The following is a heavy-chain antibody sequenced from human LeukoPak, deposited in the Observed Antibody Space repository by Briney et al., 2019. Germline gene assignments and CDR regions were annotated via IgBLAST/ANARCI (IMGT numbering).Heavy chain of an antibody. CDR1: GGSISSYY. Sequence: SETLSLTCTVSGGSISSYYWSWIRQPPGKGLEWIGDIYYSGSTNYNPSLKRRVTISVDTSKNQFSLKVTSVTAADTAVYYCARLRGDQGWFDPWGQGTLVTVSS. CDR3: ARLRGDQGWFDP. J-gene: IGHJ5*02. CDR2: IYYSGST. D-gene: IGHD2-21*02. V-gene: IGHV4-59*01.